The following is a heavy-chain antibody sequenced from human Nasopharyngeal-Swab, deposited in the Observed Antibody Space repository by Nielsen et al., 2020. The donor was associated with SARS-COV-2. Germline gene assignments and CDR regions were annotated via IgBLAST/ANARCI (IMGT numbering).Heavy chain of an antibody. CDR3: ARDRQDSSGYEPFDY. D-gene: IGHD3-22*01. V-gene: IGHV1-18*04. CDR2: ISAYNGNT. Sequence: ASVKVSCKASGYTFTSYGISWVRQAPGQGLEWMGWISAYNGNTNYAQNIQGRVTMTTDTSTSTAYLELRSLRSDDTAVYYCARDRQDSSGYEPFDYWGQGTLVTVSS. CDR1: GYTFTSYG. J-gene: IGHJ4*02.